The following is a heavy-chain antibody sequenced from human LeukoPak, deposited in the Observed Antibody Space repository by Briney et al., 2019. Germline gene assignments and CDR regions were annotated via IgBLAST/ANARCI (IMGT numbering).Heavy chain of an antibody. D-gene: IGHD2-15*01. CDR3: AGTIRYCSGGSCYSDAFDL. J-gene: IGHJ3*01. Sequence: GESLKTSCTGSGYSFTSYWIGWVRQIPGKGLGWRGHIYPGDSDTRYSPSFQGQVTIPADKSISTAYQQWSSLKASDTAMYYCAGTIRYCSGGSCYSDAFDLWGQGTMVTVSS. CDR2: IYPGDSDT. V-gene: IGHV5-51*01. CDR1: GYSFTSYW.